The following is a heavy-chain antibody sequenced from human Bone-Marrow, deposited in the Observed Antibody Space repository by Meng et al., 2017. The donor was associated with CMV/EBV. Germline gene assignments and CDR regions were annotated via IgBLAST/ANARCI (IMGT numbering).Heavy chain of an antibody. V-gene: IGHV4-30-4*08. CDR1: GGSISSGDYY. D-gene: IGHD6-13*01. Sequence: QVQLQESGPGLVKPSQTLSLTCTVSGGSISSGDYYWSWIRQPPGKGLEWIGYIYYSGSTYYNPSLKSRVTISVDTSKNQFSLKLSSVTAADTAVYYCSGTPIAAAGLFDYWGQGTLVTVSS. CDR2: IYYSGST. J-gene: IGHJ4*02. CDR3: SGTPIAAAGLFDY.